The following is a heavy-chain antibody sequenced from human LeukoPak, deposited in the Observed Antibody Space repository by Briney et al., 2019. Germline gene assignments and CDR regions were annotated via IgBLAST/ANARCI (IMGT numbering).Heavy chain of an antibody. CDR2: ISSSSSYI. J-gene: IGHJ4*02. CDR3: ARVGYSSSWFTTTVLWYFDY. Sequence: GGSLRLSCAASGFTFSPYSMNWVRQAPGKGLEWVSSISSSSSYIYYADSVKGRFTISRDNAKNSLYLQMNSLRAEDTAVYYCARVGYSSSWFTTTVLWYFDYWGQGTLVTVSS. V-gene: IGHV3-21*01. CDR1: GFTFSPYS. D-gene: IGHD6-13*01.